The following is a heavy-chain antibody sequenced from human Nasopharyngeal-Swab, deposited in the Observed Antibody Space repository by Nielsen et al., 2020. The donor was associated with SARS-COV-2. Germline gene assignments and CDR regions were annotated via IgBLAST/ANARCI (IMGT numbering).Heavy chain of an antibody. CDR3: ARRETIVGSFDY. Sequence: GSLRLSCTVSGGSTSSYYWTWIRQSPGKGLEWIGYIYYSGSTDYNPSLKGRVTISVDTSKNQFSLKLNSVTAADTAVYYCARRETIVGSFDYWGQGTLVTVSS. CDR2: IYYSGST. J-gene: IGHJ4*02. D-gene: IGHD1-26*01. V-gene: IGHV4-59*08. CDR1: GGSTSSYY.